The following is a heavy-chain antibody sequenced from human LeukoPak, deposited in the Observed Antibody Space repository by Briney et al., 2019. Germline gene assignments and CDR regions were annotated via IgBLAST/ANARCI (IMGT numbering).Heavy chain of an antibody. CDR2: IYYSGGT. J-gene: IGHJ5*02. V-gene: IGHV4-39*07. CDR1: GGSISSSSYY. CDR3: ARAFGRWPLRFDP. Sequence: PSETLSLTCTVSGGSISSSSYYWGWIRQPPGKGLEWIGSIYYSGGTYYNPSLKSRVTISVDTSKNQFSLKLSSVTAADTAVYYCARAFGRWPLRFDPWGQGTLVTVSS. D-gene: IGHD3-16*01.